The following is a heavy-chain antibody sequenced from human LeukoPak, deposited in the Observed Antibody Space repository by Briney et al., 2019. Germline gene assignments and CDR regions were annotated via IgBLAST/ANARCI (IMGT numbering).Heavy chain of an antibody. V-gene: IGHV1-18*04. J-gene: IGHJ4*02. CDR3: ARLSRNDY. Sequence: ASVKVSCKASGYTFTSYYMHWVRQAPGQGLEWMGWISAYNGNTNYAQKLQGRVTMTTDTSTSTAYMELSRLRSDDTAVYYCARLSRNDYWGQGTLVTVSS. CDR2: ISAYNGNT. CDR1: GYTFTSYY.